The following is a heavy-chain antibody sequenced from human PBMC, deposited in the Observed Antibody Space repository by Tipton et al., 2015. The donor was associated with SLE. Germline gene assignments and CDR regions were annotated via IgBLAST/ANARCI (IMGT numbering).Heavy chain of an antibody. D-gene: IGHD3-10*01. CDR2: IHSEDRT. CDR1: GFTVSSDF. CDR3: ATRGY. Sequence: SLRLSCTASGFTVSSDFMKWVRRAPGKGLEWVSMIHSEDRTFYAASVKGRFTISRDSSKNILSPQMNSLTVEDTAVYHCATRGYWGQGTLVTVSS. J-gene: IGHJ4*02. V-gene: IGHV3-66*01.